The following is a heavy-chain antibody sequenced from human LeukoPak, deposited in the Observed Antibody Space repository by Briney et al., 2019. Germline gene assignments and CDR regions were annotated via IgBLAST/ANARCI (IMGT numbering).Heavy chain of an antibody. Sequence: ASVKVSCKASGYTFTGYYMHWVRQAPGKGLEWMGGFDPEDGETIYAQKFQGRVTMTEDTSTDTAYMELSSLRSEDTAVYYCATDLMDYWGQGTLVTVSS. CDR2: FDPEDGET. V-gene: IGHV1-24*01. J-gene: IGHJ4*02. CDR3: ATDLMDY. D-gene: IGHD3-16*01. CDR1: GYTFTGYY.